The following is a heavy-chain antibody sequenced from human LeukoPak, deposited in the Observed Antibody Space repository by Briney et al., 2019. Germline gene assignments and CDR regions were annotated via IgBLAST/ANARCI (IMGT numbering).Heavy chain of an antibody. J-gene: IGHJ4*02. CDR3: ARSQYELSYFDY. Sequence: ASVKVSCKASGYTFTSYYMHWVRQAPGQGLEWMGIINPSGGSTSYAQKFQGRVTMTRDTSISTAYMELSRLRSDDPAVYYRARSQYELSYFDYWGQGTLVTVSS. V-gene: IGHV1-46*01. CDR2: INPSGGST. CDR1: GYTFTSYY. D-gene: IGHD1-26*01.